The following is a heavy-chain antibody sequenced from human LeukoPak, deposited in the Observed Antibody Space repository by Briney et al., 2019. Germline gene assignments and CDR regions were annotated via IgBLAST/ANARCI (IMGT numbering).Heavy chain of an antibody. CDR2: ISWNSGNI. D-gene: IGHD2-2*01. CDR3: ARAYCSSTSCHFDY. V-gene: IGHV3-9*01. J-gene: IGHJ4*02. Sequence: GGSLRLSCAASGFIFDDYAMYWVRQAPGKGLEWVSGISWNSGNIDYADSVKGRFTISRDNAKNSLYLQMNSLRAEDTAVYYCARAYCSSTSCHFDYWGQGTLVTVSS. CDR1: GFIFDDYA.